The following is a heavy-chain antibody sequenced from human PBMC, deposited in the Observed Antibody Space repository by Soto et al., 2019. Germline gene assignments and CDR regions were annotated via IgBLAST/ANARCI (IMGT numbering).Heavy chain of an antibody. J-gene: IGHJ4*02. CDR1: GFTFSNAW. CDR2: IKSKTDDGTT. Sequence: EVQLVESGGGLVKPGGSLRLSCAASGFTFSNAWMSWVRQAPGKGLEWVGRIKSKTDDGTTDYAAPVKGRFTISRDDSKNTLYLQMNSLKTEDTAVYYCTTSLPTDYWGQGTLVTVSS. CDR3: TTSLPTDY. V-gene: IGHV3-15*01.